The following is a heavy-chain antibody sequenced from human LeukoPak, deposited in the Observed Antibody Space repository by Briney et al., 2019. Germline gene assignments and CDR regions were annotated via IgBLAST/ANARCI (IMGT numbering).Heavy chain of an antibody. D-gene: IGHD3-9*01. J-gene: IGHJ4*02. CDR2: IHYTGAT. Sequence: SETLSLTCAVYGGSISGYYWSWIRQPPGKGLEWVGEIHYTGATSYSPSPKSRATISIDASKNQFSLKLNSVTAADTAVYYCARGNILTGYCFDYWGQGSLVTVSS. CDR1: GGSISGYY. CDR3: ARGNILTGYCFDY. V-gene: IGHV4-34*01.